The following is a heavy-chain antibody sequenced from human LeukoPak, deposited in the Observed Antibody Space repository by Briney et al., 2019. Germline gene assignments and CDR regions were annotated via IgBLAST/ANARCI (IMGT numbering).Heavy chain of an antibody. CDR2: IYYSGST. V-gene: IGHV4-38-2*02. CDR1: GYSITSGYY. J-gene: IGHJ4*02. D-gene: IGHD6-13*01. Sequence: PSETLSLTCTVSGYSITSGYYWGWIRQPPGKGLEWIGSIYYSGSTYYNPSLKSRVTISVDTSKNQFSLKLSSVTAADTAVYYCARAKGSSVMRHWGQGTLVTVSS. CDR3: ARAKGSSVMRH.